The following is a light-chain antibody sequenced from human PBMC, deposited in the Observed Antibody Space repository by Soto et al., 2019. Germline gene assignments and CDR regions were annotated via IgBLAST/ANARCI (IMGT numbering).Light chain of an antibody. CDR1: SSDVGGYNY. J-gene: IGLJ3*02. Sequence: QYALTQPRSVSGSPGQSVTISCTGTSSDVGGYNYVSWYQQHPGKAPKLMIYDVSKRPSGVPDRFSGSKSGNTASLPISGLQAEDEADYYCCSSVGSYTSVFGGWTKLTVL. V-gene: IGLV2-11*01. CDR2: DVS. CDR3: CSSVGSYTSV.